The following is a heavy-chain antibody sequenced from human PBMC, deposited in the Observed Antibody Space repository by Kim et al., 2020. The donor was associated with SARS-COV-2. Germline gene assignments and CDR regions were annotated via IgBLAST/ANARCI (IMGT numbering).Heavy chain of an antibody. CDR2: IYTSGST. CDR3: ARVGEGIAAAGNRHHFDY. D-gene: IGHD6-13*01. CDR1: GGSISSYY. V-gene: IGHV4-4*07. J-gene: IGHJ4*02. Sequence: SETLSLTCTVSGGSISSYYWSWIRQPAGKGLEWIGRIYTSGSTNYNPSLKSRVTMSVDTSKNQFSLKLSSVTAADTAVYYCARVGEGIAAAGNRHHFDYWGQGTLVTVSS.